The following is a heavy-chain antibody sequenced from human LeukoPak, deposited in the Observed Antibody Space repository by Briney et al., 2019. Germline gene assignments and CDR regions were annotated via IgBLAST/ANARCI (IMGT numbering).Heavy chain of an antibody. V-gene: IGHV3-30*18. CDR3: AKAIQLWLIDY. CDR2: ISYDGSNK. Sequence: GGSLRLSCAASGFTFSSYGMHWVRQAPGKGLEWVAVISYDGSNKYYADSVKGRFTISRDNSKNTLYLQMNSLRAEDTAVYYCAKAIQLWLIDYWGQGTLATVSS. D-gene: IGHD5-18*01. CDR1: GFTFSSYG. J-gene: IGHJ4*02.